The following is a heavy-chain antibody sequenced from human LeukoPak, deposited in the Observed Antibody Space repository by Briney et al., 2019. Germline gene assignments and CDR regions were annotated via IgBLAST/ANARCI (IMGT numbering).Heavy chain of an antibody. J-gene: IGHJ2*01. CDR1: GFTFSSYG. CDR3: AKDTLWFWESQEYFDL. Sequence: PGGSLRLSCAASGFTFSSYGMHWVRQAPGKGLEWVAFIRYDGSNKYYADSVKGRLTISRDNSKNTLYLQMNSLRAEDTAVYYCAKDTLWFWESQEYFDLWGRGTLVTVSS. D-gene: IGHD3-10*01. V-gene: IGHV3-30*02. CDR2: IRYDGSNK.